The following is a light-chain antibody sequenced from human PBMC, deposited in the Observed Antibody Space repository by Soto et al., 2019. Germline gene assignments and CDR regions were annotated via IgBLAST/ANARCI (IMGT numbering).Light chain of an antibody. Sequence: DIQMTQSPSTLSASVGERVTITCRASQSVSNWLAWYQQKPGKAPKLLIYGASTRATGIPARFSGDGSGTEFTLTIDSLQSEDFVVYYCLQYDGWPLTFGQGTRLEIK. CDR1: QSVSNW. CDR3: LQYDGWPLT. J-gene: IGKJ5*01. V-gene: IGKV1-5*01. CDR2: GAS.